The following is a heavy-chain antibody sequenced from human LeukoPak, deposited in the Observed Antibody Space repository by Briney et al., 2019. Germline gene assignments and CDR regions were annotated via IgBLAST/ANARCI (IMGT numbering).Heavy chain of an antibody. CDR2: INPNSGGT. CDR3: AREFGGSGYFYYFDY. CDR1: GYTFTGYY. D-gene: IGHD3-22*01. J-gene: IGHJ4*02. Sequence: ASVKVSCKASGYTFTGYYMHWVRQAPGQGLEWMGWINPNSGGTNYAQKFQGRVTMTRDTSISTAYMELSRLRSDDTAVYYCAREFGGSGYFYYFDYWGQGTLVTVSS. V-gene: IGHV1-2*02.